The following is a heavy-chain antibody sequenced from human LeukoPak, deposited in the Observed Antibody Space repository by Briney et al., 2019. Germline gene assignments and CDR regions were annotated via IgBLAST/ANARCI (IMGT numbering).Heavy chain of an antibody. Sequence: GGSLRLSCAASGFTFSNAWMSWVRQAPGKGLEWVGRIKSKTDGGTTDYAAPVKGRFTISRDDSKNTLYLQMNSLKTEDTAVYYCTNDYGDYGGGSIFDYWGQGTLVTVSS. J-gene: IGHJ4*02. CDR3: TNDYGDYGGGSIFDY. CDR1: GFTFSNAW. D-gene: IGHD4-17*01. V-gene: IGHV3-15*01. CDR2: IKSKTDGGTT.